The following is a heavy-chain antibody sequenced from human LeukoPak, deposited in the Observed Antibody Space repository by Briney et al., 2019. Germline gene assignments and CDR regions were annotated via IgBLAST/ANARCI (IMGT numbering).Heavy chain of an antibody. CDR1: GFTFSSYA. D-gene: IGHD3-9*01. CDR3: AKAFYDILTGYPYYYYYYGMDV. J-gene: IGHJ6*02. Sequence: GGSLRLSCAASGFTFSSYAMSWVRQAPGKGLEWVSAISGSGGSTYYADSVEGRFTISRDNSKNTLYLQMNSLRAEDTAVYYCAKAFYDILTGYPYYYYYYGMDVWGQGTTVTVSS. V-gene: IGHV3-23*01. CDR2: ISGSGGST.